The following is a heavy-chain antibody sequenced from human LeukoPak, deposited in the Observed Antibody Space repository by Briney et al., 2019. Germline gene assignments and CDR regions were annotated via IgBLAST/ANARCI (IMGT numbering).Heavy chain of an antibody. CDR3: AGSGSYYDYYYYGKDV. V-gene: IGHV3-23*01. CDR2: ISGSGGST. D-gene: IGHD3-10*01. Sequence: GGSLRLSCAASGFTFSSYAMSWVRQAPGKGLEWVSAISGSGGSTYYADSVKGRFTISRDNSKNTLYLQMNSLRAEDTAVYYCAGSGSYYDYYYYGKDVWGKGTTVTVSS. CDR1: GFTFSSYA. J-gene: IGHJ6*04.